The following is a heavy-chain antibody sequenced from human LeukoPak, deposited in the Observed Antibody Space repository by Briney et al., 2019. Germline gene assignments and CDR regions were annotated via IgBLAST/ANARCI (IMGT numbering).Heavy chain of an antibody. Sequence: ASVKVSCKASGYTFTGYYMHWVRQAPGQGLEWMGWINPNSGGTNYAQKFQGRVTMTRDTSISTAYMELRSLRSDDTAVYYWAREVDYYDRGTPDYWGQGTLVTVSS. J-gene: IGHJ4*02. CDR2: INPNSGGT. CDR3: AREVDYYDRGTPDY. CDR1: GYTFTGYY. V-gene: IGHV1-2*02. D-gene: IGHD3-22*01.